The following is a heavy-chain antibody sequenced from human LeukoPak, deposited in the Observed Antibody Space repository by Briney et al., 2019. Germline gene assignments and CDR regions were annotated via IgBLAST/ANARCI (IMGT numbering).Heavy chain of an antibody. Sequence: PSETLSLTCTVSGGSISSSSYYWGWIRQPPGKGLEWIGSIYYSGSTYYNPSLKSRVTISVDTSKNQFSLKLSSVTAADTAVYYCARSPHPPSYCSSTSCYSYYFDYWGQGTLVTVSS. CDR3: ARSPHPPSYCSSTSCYSYYFDY. CDR2: IYYSGST. J-gene: IGHJ4*02. V-gene: IGHV4-39*01. CDR1: GGSISSSSYY. D-gene: IGHD2-2*01.